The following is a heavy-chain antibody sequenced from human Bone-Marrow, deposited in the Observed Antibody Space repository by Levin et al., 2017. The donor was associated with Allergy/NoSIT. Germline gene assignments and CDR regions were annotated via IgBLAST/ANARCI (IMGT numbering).Heavy chain of an antibody. D-gene: IGHD3-10*01. Sequence: ASVKVSCKASGYSFTSHYMNWVRQAPGQGLEWMGIINPSDGSTSYAQKLQSRVTMTRDTSASTVYMELRSLRSEDTAVYYCARDREWFGELLYYHYGMDVWGPGTTVTVSS. CDR1: GYSFTSHY. CDR3: ARDREWFGELLYYHYGMDV. J-gene: IGHJ6*02. V-gene: IGHV1-46*01. CDR2: INPSDGST.